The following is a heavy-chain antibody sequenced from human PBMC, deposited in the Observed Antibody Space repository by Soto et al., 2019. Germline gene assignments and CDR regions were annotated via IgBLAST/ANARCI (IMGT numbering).Heavy chain of an antibody. J-gene: IGHJ5*02. V-gene: IGHV4-31*03. CDR3: ARAPGSGWYWFDP. Sequence: SETLSLTCTVSGGSISSGGYYWSWILQHPGKGLEWIGYIYYSGSTYYNPSLKSRVTISVDTSKNQFSLKLSSVTAADTAVYYCARAPGSGWYWFDPWGQGTLVTVSS. D-gene: IGHD3-10*01. CDR2: IYYSGST. CDR1: GGSISSGGYY.